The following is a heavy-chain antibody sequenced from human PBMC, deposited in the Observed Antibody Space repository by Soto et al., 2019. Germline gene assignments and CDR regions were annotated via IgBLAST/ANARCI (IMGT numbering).Heavy chain of an antibody. CDR1: GGSISSGGYS. CDR2: IYHSGRT. D-gene: IGHD3-22*01. J-gene: IGHJ3*02. V-gene: IGHV4-30-2*01. CDR3: ATQGPYYYDSSGYYWDDAFDI. Sequence: QLQLQESGSGLVKPSQTLSLTCAVSGGSISSGGYSWSWIRQPPGKGLEWIGYIYHSGRTYYNPSLKSRVTISVDRSKNQFSLKLSSVTAADTAVYYCATQGPYYYDSSGYYWDDAFDIWGQGTMVTVSS.